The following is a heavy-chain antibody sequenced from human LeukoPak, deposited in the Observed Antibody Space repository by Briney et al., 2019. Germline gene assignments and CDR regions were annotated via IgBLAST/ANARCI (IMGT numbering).Heavy chain of an antibody. CDR3: ARGPIVGADY. J-gene: IGHJ4*02. V-gene: IGHV1-8*01. CDR1: GYTFPSYD. D-gene: IGHD1-26*01. Sequence: ASVKVSCKASGYTFPSYDIHWVRQAGGQGLEWMGWMNPNSSNTGYAQKFQGRVTMTRNTSISTAYMELSSLRSEDTAVYYCARGPIVGADYWGQGTLVTVSS. CDR2: MNPNSSNT.